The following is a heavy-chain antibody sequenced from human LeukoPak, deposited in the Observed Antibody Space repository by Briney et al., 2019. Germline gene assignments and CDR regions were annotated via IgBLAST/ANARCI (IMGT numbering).Heavy chain of an antibody. CDR1: GGSFSGYY. V-gene: IGHV4-34*01. CDR2: INHSGST. Sequence: SETLSLTCAVYGGSFSGYYWSWIRQPPGKGLEWIGEINHSGSTDYNPSLKSRVTISVDTSKNQFSLKLSSVTAADTAVYYCARPGPSGSYYEGWFDPWGQGTLVTVSS. D-gene: IGHD1-26*01. J-gene: IGHJ5*02. CDR3: ARPGPSGSYYEGWFDP.